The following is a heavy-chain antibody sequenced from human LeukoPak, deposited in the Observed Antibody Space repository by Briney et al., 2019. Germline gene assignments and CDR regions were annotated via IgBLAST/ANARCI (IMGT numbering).Heavy chain of an antibody. CDR2: INPNSGGT. CDR3: ARCTNGTRGLFDY. CDR1: GYTFTGYY. Sequence: ASVKVSCKASGYTFTGYYMHWVRQAPGQGLEWMGQINPNSGGTNYAQKFQGRVTMTRDTSISTAYMELSRLRSDDTAVYYCARCTNGTRGLFDYWGQGTLVTVSS. J-gene: IGHJ4*02. V-gene: IGHV1-2*06. D-gene: IGHD2-8*01.